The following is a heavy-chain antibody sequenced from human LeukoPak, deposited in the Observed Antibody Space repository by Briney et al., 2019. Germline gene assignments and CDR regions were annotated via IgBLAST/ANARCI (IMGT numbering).Heavy chain of an antibody. V-gene: IGHV3-13*03. D-gene: IGHD3-3*01. Sequence: GGSLRLSCAACGFTFSSYDMHWVRQATGKGLEWVSAIGTVGDTYYPGSVKGQFTISRENAKDSLYLQMNSLRAGDTAVYYCARYDFWSGYFDYWGQGTLVTVSS. J-gene: IGHJ4*02. CDR3: ARYDFWSGYFDY. CDR2: IGTVGDT. CDR1: GFTFSSYD.